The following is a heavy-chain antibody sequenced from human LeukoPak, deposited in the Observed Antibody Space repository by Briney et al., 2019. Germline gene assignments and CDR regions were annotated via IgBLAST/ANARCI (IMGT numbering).Heavy chain of an antibody. CDR1: GGSISSYY. D-gene: IGHD1-26*01. Sequence: SETLSLTCTVSGGSISSYYWSWIRQPPGKGLEWIGYIYYSGSTNYNPSLKSRVTISVDTSKNQFSLKLNSVTAADTAAYYCARGPLAGASYSSFDNWGQGTLVTVSS. V-gene: IGHV4-59*01. J-gene: IGHJ4*02. CDR2: IYYSGST. CDR3: ARGPLAGASYSSFDN.